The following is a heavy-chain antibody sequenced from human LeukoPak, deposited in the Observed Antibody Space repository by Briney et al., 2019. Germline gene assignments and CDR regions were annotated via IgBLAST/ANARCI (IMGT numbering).Heavy chain of an antibody. CDR3: ARDRYCSSTSCYNWFDP. D-gene: IGHD2-2*01. V-gene: IGHV3-30-3*01. Sequence: GRSPRLSCAASGFTFSSYAMHWVRQAPGKGLEWVAVISYDGSNKYYADSVKGRFTISRDNSKNTLYLQMNSVRAEDTAVYYCARDRYCSSTSCYNWFDPWGQGTLVTVSS. CDR2: ISYDGSNK. CDR1: GFTFSSYA. J-gene: IGHJ5*02.